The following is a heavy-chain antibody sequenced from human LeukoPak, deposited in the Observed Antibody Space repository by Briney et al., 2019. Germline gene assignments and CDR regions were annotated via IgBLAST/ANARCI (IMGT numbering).Heavy chain of an antibody. CDR2: INPNSGGT. CDR3: ARGPRSTAAGNLYYYYYGMDV. V-gene: IGHV1-2*02. D-gene: IGHD6-13*01. Sequence: ASVKVSCKASGSTFTGYYMHWVRQATGQGLEWMGWINPNSGGTDYAQKVQGRVTMTRDTSISTAYMELSRLRSDDTAVYYCARGPRSTAAGNLYYYYYGMDVWGQGTTVTVSS. CDR1: GSTFTGYY. J-gene: IGHJ6*02.